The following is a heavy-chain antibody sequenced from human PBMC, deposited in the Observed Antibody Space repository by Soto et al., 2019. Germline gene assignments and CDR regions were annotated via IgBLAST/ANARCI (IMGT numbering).Heavy chain of an antibody. CDR1: GYSFPSYW. J-gene: IGHJ4*02. Sequence: GESLKISCKGSGYSFPSYWIGWVRQMPGKGLEWMGIIYPGDSDTRYSPSFQGQVTISADKSISTADLQWSSLRASDTAMYYCARLRPDTAPYGIDYWGQGTLVTVSS. CDR3: ARLRPDTAPYGIDY. V-gene: IGHV5-51*01. CDR2: IYPGDSDT. D-gene: IGHD5-18*01.